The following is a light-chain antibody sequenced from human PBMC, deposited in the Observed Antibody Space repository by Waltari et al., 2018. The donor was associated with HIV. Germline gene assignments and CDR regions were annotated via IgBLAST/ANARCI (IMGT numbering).Light chain of an antibody. Sequence: SYVLTQPPSVSVAPGATARITCGGSDIGRKHVHWYQQKSGQAPLLVIDDDRLRPSGIPARLSGSNSGNTATLTISRVEGADEADYYCQVWENSRDQSFGPGTRVTV. CDR3: QVWENSRDQS. V-gene: IGLV3-21*01. J-gene: IGLJ1*01. CDR2: DDR. CDR1: DIGRKH.